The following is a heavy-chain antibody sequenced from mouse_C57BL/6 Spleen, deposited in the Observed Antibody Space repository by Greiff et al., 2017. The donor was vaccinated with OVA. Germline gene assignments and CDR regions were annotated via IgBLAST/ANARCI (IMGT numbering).Heavy chain of an antibody. CDR1: GYTFTSYG. J-gene: IGHJ3*01. CDR3: ARRGITTVVEPAWFAY. CDR2: IYPRSGNT. D-gene: IGHD1-1*01. V-gene: IGHV1-81*01. Sequence: VQLQQSGAELARPGASVKLSCKASGYTFTSYGISWVKQRTGQGLEWIGEIYPRSGNTYYNEKFKGKATLTADKSSSTAYMELRSLTSEDSAVYFSARRGITTVVEPAWFAYWGQGTLVTVSA.